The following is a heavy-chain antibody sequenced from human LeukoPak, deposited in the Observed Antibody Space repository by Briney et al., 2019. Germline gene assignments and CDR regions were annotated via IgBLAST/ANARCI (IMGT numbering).Heavy chain of an antibody. V-gene: IGHV5-51*01. CDR1: GYSFTSYW. CDR3: ARPDGYYNFDY. D-gene: IGHD5-24*01. CDR2: IHPSDSDT. Sequence: GESLKISCKASGYSFTSYWIAWVRQMPGKGLEWMGIIHPSDSDTRYRPSFQGQVTISADKSTSTAYLQWSSLKASDTAIYYCARPDGYYNFDYWGQGTLVTVSS. J-gene: IGHJ4*02.